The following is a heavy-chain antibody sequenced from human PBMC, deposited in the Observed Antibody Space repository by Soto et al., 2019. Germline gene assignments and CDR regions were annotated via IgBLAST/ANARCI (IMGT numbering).Heavy chain of an antibody. V-gene: IGHV4-34*01. Sequence: SETLSLTCAVYGGSFSGYYWSWIRQPPGKGLEWIVEINHSGSTNYNPSLKSRVTISVDTSKNQFSLKLSSVTAADTAVYYCARGARRWLQSRKGYYYYRMDVGGQGTTVTVSS. CDR3: ARGARRWLQSRKGYYYYRMDV. CDR2: INHSGST. D-gene: IGHD5-12*01. J-gene: IGHJ6*02. CDR1: GGSFSGYY.